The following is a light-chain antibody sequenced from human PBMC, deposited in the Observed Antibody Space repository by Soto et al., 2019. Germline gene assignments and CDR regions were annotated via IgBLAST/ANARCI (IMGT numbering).Light chain of an antibody. CDR2: EVT. V-gene: IGLV2-14*01. CDR3: HSYTTSTTWV. CDR1: SNDVGRFNY. Sequence: QSALTQPASMSGSPGQSITISCTGTSNDVGRFNYISWYQHHPGKAPKLIIYEVTDRPSGVSPRFSDSKSGNTASLTISGLQAEDEAFYYCHSYTTSTTWVFGRGTKLT. J-gene: IGLJ3*02.